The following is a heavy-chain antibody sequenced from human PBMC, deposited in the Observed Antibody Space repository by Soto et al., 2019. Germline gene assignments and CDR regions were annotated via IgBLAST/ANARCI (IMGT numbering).Heavy chain of an antibody. V-gene: IGHV4-59*01. D-gene: IGHD3-3*01. CDR2: IYYSGST. CDR1: GGSISSYY. CDR3: AREGKSTYYDFWSGHSNWFDP. J-gene: IGHJ5*02. Sequence: PSETLSLTCTVSGGSISSYYWSRIRQPPGKGLEWIGYIYYSGSTNYNPSLKSRVTISVDTSKNQFSLKLSSVTAADTAVYYCAREGKSTYYDFWSGHSNWFDPWGQGTLITVS.